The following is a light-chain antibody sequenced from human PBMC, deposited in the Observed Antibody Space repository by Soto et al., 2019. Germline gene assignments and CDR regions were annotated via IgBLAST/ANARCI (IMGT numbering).Light chain of an antibody. CDR3: QQYNNWPPMYT. CDR1: QRASSN. V-gene: IGKV3-15*01. Sequence: EIVMTQSPATLSVSPWERATLSCRASQRASSNLAWYQHKPGQATRLLSYGASTRATCITARFSGCGSGTEFTLTISILQSDDFALYSCQQYNNWPPMYTFGMGTKLEIK. J-gene: IGKJ2*01. CDR2: GAS.